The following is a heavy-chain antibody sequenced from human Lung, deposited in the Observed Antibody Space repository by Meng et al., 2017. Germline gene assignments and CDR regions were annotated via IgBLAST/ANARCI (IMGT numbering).Heavy chain of an antibody. CDR1: GVTVSRYS. CDR2: IIPILERA. D-gene: IGHD1-26*01. CDR3: ARGLWELDS. V-gene: IGHV1-69*08. J-gene: IGHJ5*01. Sequence: QVQLEQSGAEVKKPGSSVKVACKASGVTVSRYSFSWVRQAPGQGLEWMGRIIPILERANYAQKFQGRVTITADISTTTAYMDLSSLRSEDTAVYYCARGLWELDSWGQGTLVTVSS.